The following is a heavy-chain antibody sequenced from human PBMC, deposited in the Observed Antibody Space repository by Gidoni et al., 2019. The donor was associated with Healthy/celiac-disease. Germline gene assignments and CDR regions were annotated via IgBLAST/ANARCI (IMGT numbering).Heavy chain of an antibody. V-gene: IGHV3-30*04. Sequence: QVQLVESGGGVVQPGRSLRLSCAASGFPFSSYAMHWVRQAPGKGLEWVAVISYDGSNKYYADSVKGRFTISRDNSKNTLYLQMNSLRAEDTAVYYCARDLQGPDILTGCTLDYWGQGTLVTVSS. CDR2: ISYDGSNK. CDR1: GFPFSSYA. J-gene: IGHJ4*02. CDR3: ARDLQGPDILTGCTLDY. D-gene: IGHD3-9*01.